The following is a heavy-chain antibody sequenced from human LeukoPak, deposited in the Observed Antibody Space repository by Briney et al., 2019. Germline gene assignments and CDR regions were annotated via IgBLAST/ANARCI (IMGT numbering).Heavy chain of an antibody. CDR2: IIPIFGTA. D-gene: IGHD1-26*01. CDR3: AGKRNSGSYYGAFDI. J-gene: IGHJ3*02. Sequence: SVKVSCKASGGTFSSYAISWVRQAPGQGLEWMGGIIPIFGTANYAQKFQGRVTITTDESTSTAYMELSSLRSEDTAVYYCAGKRNSGSYYGAFDIWGQGTMVTVSS. CDR1: GGTFSSYA. V-gene: IGHV1-69*05.